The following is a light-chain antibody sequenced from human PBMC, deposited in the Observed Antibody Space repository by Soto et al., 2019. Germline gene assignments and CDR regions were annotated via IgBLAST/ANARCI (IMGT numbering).Light chain of an antibody. J-gene: IGKJ4*01. Sequence: DIQSTRSPSSRSTSVGHRVTITCRASQTLSTYLNWDQQRPGKAPKVLIYAASSLQSGVPSRFSGSGSGTQCTLTISGLHPEYFATYYCQQGSSSPLPFGGATRLEI. CDR1: QTLSTY. V-gene: IGKV1-39*01. CDR3: QQGSSSPLP. CDR2: AAS.